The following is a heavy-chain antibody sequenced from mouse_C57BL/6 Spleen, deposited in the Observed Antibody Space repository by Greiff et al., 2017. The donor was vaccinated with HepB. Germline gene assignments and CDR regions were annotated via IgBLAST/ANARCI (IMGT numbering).Heavy chain of an antibody. CDR2: IHPNSGST. Sequence: QVQLQQPGAELVKPGASVKLSCKASGYTFTSYWMHWVKQRPGQGLEWIGMIHPNSGSTNYNEKFKSKATLTVDKSSSTAYMQLSSLTSEDSAVYYCARGHYGYWYFDVWGTGTTVTVSS. CDR1: GYTFTSYW. CDR3: ARGHYGYWYFDV. J-gene: IGHJ1*03. V-gene: IGHV1-64*01. D-gene: IGHD1-1*01.